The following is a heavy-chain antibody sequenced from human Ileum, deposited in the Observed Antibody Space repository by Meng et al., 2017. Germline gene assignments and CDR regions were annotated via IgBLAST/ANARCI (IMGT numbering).Heavy chain of an antibody. CDR2: ASN. V-gene: IGHV4-61*08. Sequence: QGDRQESGPGLVRPTETLSLICTVSGGSVSSAGYQWGWIRQPPGKGLEWIGYASNNYNPSLKSRVTISLDTSKNQFSLKLSSVTAADTAVYYCARDHWGSLDYWGQGSLVTVSS. CDR1: GGSVSSAGYQ. J-gene: IGHJ4*02. D-gene: IGHD7-27*01. CDR3: ARDHWGSLDY.